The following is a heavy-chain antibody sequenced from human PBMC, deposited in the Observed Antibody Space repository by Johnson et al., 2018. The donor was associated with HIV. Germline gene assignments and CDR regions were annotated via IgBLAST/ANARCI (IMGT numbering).Heavy chain of an antibody. CDR3: ARGGSYLTLDDAFDI. CDR1: GFTVSSNY. D-gene: IGHD1-26*01. CDR2: IYSGGST. V-gene: IGHV3-66*01. J-gene: IGHJ3*02. Sequence: VQLVESGGGVVQPGRSLRLSCAASGFTVSSNYMSWVRQAPGKGLEWVSVIYSGGSTYYADSVKGRFTISRDNAKNSLYLQMNSLRAEDTAVYYCARGGSYLTLDDAFDIWGQGTMVTVSS.